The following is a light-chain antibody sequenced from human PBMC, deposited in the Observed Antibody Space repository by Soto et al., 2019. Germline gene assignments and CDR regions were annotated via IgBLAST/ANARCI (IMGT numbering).Light chain of an antibody. CDR1: QSVSSN. CDR3: QQYNNWPPWT. Sequence: EIVMTQSPATLSVSPGERATLSCRASQSVSSNLAWYQQKPGQAPRLLIYGASTRATGIPARFSGSGSGTEFTLTISRLQSEDFEVYYCQQYNNWPPWTFGHGTKVEIK. CDR2: GAS. V-gene: IGKV3-15*01. J-gene: IGKJ1*01.